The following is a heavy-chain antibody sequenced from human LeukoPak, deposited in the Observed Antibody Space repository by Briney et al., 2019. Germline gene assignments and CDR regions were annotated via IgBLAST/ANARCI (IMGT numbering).Heavy chain of an antibody. CDR1: GDSVSRSDSY. Sequence: KPSETLSLTCSVSGDSVSRSDSYWDWIRQPPGKGLEWIGTIYYSGSTYYNPSLKSRVTISVDTSKNQFSLKLSSVTAADTAVYYCARAYSPFDYWGQGTLVTVSS. CDR3: ARAYSPFDY. CDR2: IYYSGST. V-gene: IGHV4-39*01. D-gene: IGHD2-21*01. J-gene: IGHJ4*02.